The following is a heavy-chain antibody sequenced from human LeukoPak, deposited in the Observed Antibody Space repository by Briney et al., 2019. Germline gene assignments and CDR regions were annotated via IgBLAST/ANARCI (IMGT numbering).Heavy chain of an antibody. J-gene: IGHJ3*02. CDR2: MNPNSGNT. CDR1: GYTFTSYD. V-gene: IGHV1-8*03. CDR3: ARYIPSCGGHCNNGFDI. D-gene: IGHD2-21*01. Sequence: ASVKVSCKASGYTFTSYDINWVRQATGQGLEWMGWMNPNSGNTGYAQKFQGRVTITRNTSISTAYMELNTLRAEDTAVYYCARYIPSCGGHCNNGFDIWGQGTMVTVSS.